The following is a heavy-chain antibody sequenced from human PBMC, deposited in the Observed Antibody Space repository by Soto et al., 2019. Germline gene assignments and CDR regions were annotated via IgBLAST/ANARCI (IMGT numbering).Heavy chain of an antibody. CDR3: GRAYNWNFV. Sequence: QVTLKESGPTLVKPTQTLMLTCSFSGFSLNTTGVGVAWIRQAPGKALEWLAGIYWHDVKRYSPSLEGRLTITKDTSKNQVVLTMTNMDPVDTATYYCGRAYNWNFVWGQGTLVTVSS. J-gene: IGHJ4*02. CDR2: IYWHDVK. D-gene: IGHD1-7*01. CDR1: GFSLNTTGVG. V-gene: IGHV2-5*01.